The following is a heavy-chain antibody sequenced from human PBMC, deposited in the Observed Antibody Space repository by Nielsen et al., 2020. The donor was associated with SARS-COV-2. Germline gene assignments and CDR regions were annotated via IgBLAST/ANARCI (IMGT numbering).Heavy chain of an antibody. CDR2: IYYSGST. CDR3: ARESPGDGWFDP. CDR1: GGSISSYY. D-gene: IGHD3-16*01. Sequence: ESLKISCTVSGGSISSYYWSWIRQPPGKGLEWIGYIYYSGSTNYNPSLKSRVTISVDTSKNQFSLKLSSVTAADTAVYYCARESPGDGWFDPWGQGTLVTVSS. J-gene: IGHJ5*02. V-gene: IGHV4-59*01.